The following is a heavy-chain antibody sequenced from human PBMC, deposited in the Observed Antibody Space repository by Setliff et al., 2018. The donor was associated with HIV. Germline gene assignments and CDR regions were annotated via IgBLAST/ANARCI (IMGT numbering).Heavy chain of an antibody. CDR2: IHYSGIT. CDR1: GFAFSGHQ. D-gene: IGHD3-9*01. Sequence: GSLRLSCAASGFAFSGHQMSWIRQPPGKGLEWTGSIHYSGITHYNPSLKSRLTMSVDTSKNQVSLKLTSVTAADTAVYYCARYKCINFACVGFDIWGQGTVVTVSS. J-gene: IGHJ3*02. CDR3: ARYKCINFACVGFDI. V-gene: IGHV4-59*11.